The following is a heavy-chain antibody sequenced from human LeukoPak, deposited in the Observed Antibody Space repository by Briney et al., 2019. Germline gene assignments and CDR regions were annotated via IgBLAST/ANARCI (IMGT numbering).Heavy chain of an antibody. Sequence: SQPLSLTCAISGDSVSGNIATWNWIRQSPSRGLEWLGRTYYRSRWHNVYAESVKSRITINPDTSKNQFSLLLNSVTPEDTAVYYCAKSGGYLEYLQHWGQGTPVTISS. D-gene: IGHD1-26*01. J-gene: IGHJ1*01. V-gene: IGHV6-1*01. CDR3: AKSGGYLEYLQH. CDR2: TYYRSRWHN. CDR1: GDSVSGNIAT.